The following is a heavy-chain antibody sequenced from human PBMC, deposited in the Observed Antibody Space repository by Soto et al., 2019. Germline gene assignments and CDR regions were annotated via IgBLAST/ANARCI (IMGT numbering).Heavy chain of an antibody. Sequence: LSLTCAASGFTFSSYAMSWVRQAPGKGLEWVSAISGSGGSTYYADSVKGRFTISRDNSKNTLYLQMNSLRAEDTAVYYCAKDRRVVSYDFWSGSLITDYWGQGTLVTVSS. V-gene: IGHV3-23*01. CDR1: GFTFSSYA. CDR2: ISGSGGST. CDR3: AKDRRVVSYDFWSGSLITDY. D-gene: IGHD3-3*01. J-gene: IGHJ4*02.